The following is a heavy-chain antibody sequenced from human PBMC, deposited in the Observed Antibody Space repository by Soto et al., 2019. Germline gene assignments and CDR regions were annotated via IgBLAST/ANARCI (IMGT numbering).Heavy chain of an antibody. CDR1: GYTFTRYT. CDR3: ARCIATGQLDP. D-gene: IGHD2-15*01. Sequence: QVQLVQSGAEVKKPGASVKISCKASGYTFTRYTMNWVRQAPGQRLEWMGWINPDNGNTKSSQKFQDRVIITRDTSASTAYMGLSSVRSEDTAVYYWARCIATGQLDPRGQGTLVTVSS. J-gene: IGHJ5*02. V-gene: IGHV1-3*01. CDR2: INPDNGNT.